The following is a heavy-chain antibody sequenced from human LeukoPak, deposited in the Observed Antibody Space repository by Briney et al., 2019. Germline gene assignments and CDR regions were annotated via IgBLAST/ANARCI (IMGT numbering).Heavy chain of an antibody. CDR2: ISGRGGGT. V-gene: IGHV3-23*01. J-gene: IGHJ4*02. D-gene: IGHD1-1*01. CDR3: AKDFVGTGNFRGGDY. Sequence: GGSLRLSCATSGFTFSSYAMSWVRQAPGKGLEWVSTISGRGGGTYYADSVKGRFTISRDNSKNILYLQMNSLRAEDTALYYCAKDFVGTGNFRGGDYWGQGTLVTVSS. CDR1: GFTFSSYA.